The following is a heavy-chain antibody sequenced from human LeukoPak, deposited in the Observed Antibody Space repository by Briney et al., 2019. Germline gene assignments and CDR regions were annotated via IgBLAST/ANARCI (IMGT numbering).Heavy chain of an antibody. J-gene: IGHJ4*02. Sequence: PDWSLTLSRPASGFTLSSYSMSWVRQAPGKGLEWLSYISSCGSTIYYAASVKGQFTISRDSAKNSLYLQMNSLRAEDTAVYYCARPRSGYYFDHWGQGTLVTVSS. CDR1: GFTLSSYS. CDR3: ARPRSGYYFDH. D-gene: IGHD1-14*01. CDR2: ISSCGSTI. V-gene: IGHV3-48*01.